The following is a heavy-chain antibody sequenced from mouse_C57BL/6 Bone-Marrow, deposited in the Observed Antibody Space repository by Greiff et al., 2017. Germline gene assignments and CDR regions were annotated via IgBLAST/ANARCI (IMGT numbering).Heavy chain of an antibody. J-gene: IGHJ3*01. V-gene: IGHV1-69*01. CDR3: ARSGGYYRFAY. Sequence: VQLQQPGAELVMPGASVKLSCKASGYTFTSYWMHWVKQRPGKGLEWIGEIDPSDSYTNYNQKFKGKSTLTVDKSSSTAYMQLSSLTSEDSAVYYCARSGGYYRFAYWGQGTLVTVSA. CDR2: IDPSDSYT. D-gene: IGHD2-3*01. CDR1: GYTFTSYW.